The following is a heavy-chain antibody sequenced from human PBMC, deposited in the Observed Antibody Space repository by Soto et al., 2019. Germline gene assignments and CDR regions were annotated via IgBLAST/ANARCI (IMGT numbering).Heavy chain of an antibody. CDR3: ARPGRIAARPDQAFDY. CDR2: IIPIFGTA. J-gene: IGHJ4*02. CDR1: GGTFSSYA. V-gene: IGHV1-69*13. D-gene: IGHD6-6*01. Sequence: ASVKVSCKASGGTFSSYAISWVRQAPGQGLEWMGGIIPIFGTANYAQKFQGRVTITADESTSTAYMELSSLRSEDTAVYYCARPGRIAARPDQAFDYWGQGTLVTVSS.